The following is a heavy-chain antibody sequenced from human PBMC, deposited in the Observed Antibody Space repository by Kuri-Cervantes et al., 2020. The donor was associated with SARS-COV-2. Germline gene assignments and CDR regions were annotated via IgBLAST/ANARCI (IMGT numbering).Heavy chain of an antibody. J-gene: IGHJ4*02. Sequence: SETLSLTCAVSGASISSYYWNWIRQPAGKGLEWIGRVYTIGITNYNHSLKSRVTMSVDTSNNQFSLKLNSVTAADTAVYYCAREGYCSSVSCFLFDYWGQGMLVTVSS. CDR2: VYTIGIT. D-gene: IGHD2-2*01. CDR3: AREGYCSSVSCFLFDY. CDR1: GASISSYY. V-gene: IGHV4-4*07.